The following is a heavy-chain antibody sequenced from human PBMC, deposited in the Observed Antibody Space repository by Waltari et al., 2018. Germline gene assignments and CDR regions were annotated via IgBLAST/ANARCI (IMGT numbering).Heavy chain of an antibody. J-gene: IGHJ4*02. CDR3: ARHPGVRDRIFDY. CDR2: IYHSGST. D-gene: IGHD2-8*01. V-gene: IGHV4-38-2*01. CDR1: GYSISSGYY. Sequence: QVQLQESGPGLVKPSETLSLTCAVSGYSISSGYYWGWIRQPPGKGLEWIGSIYHSGSTYYNPSLKSRVTISVDTSKNQVSLKLSSVTAADTAVYYCARHPGVRDRIFDYWGQGTLVTVSS.